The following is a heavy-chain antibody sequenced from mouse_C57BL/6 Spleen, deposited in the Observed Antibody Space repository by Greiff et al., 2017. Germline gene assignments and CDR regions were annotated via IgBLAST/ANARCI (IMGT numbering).Heavy chain of an antibody. J-gene: IGHJ2*01. CDR3: ARVVATSRNFDY. V-gene: IGHV1-53*01. CDR1: GYTFTSYW. CDR2: INPSNGGT. Sequence: QVQLQQPGTELVKPGASVKLSCKASGYTFTSYWMHWVKQRPGQGLEWIGNINPSNGGTNYNEKFKSKATLTVDKSSSTAYMQLSSRTSEDSAVYYCARVVATSRNFDYWGQGTTLTVSS. D-gene: IGHD1-1*01.